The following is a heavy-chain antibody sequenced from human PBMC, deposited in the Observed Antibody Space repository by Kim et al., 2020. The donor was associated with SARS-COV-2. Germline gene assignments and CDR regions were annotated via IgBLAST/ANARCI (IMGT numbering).Heavy chain of an antibody. CDR3: AKDSPVWGSYRYMHY. J-gene: IGHJ4*01. D-gene: IGHD3-16*02. Sequence: GGSLRLSCAASGFTFSSYGMHWVRQAPGKGLEWVAVISYDGSNKYYADSVKGRFTISRDNSKNTLYLQMNSLRAEDTAVYYCAKDSPVWGSYRYMHYWG. V-gene: IGHV3-30*18. CDR2: ISYDGSNK. CDR1: GFTFSSYG.